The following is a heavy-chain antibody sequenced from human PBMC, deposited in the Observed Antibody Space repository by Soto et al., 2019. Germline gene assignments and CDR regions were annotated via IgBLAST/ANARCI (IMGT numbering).Heavy chain of an antibody. CDR1: GFTFSSYA. CDR2: ISGSGGST. CDR3: AKAPDYDPYYYGMDV. V-gene: IGHV3-23*01. J-gene: IGHJ6*02. Sequence: PGGSLRLSCAASGFTFSSYAMSWVRQAPGKGLEWVSAISGSGGSTYYADSVKGRFTISRDNSKNTLYLQMNSLRAEDTAVYYCAKAPDYDPYYYGMDVWGQGTTVTVSS. D-gene: IGHD3-16*01.